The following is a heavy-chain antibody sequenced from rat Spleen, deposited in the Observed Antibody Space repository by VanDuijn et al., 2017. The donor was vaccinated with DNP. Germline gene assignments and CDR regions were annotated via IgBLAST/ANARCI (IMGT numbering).Heavy chain of an antibody. Sequence: EVQLVESGGGLVQPGRSLKLSCTASGFTFSHYYMAWVRQAPAKGLEWVASISTGGGNTYYRDSVKGRFTISRDNAKSSLFLQMDSLRSEDTATYYCTTEMYTTDYYYGWFAYWGQGTLVTVSS. CDR3: TTEMYTTDYYYGWFAY. D-gene: IGHD1-6*01. CDR2: ISTGGGNT. J-gene: IGHJ3*01. V-gene: IGHV5-27*01. CDR1: GFTFSHYY.